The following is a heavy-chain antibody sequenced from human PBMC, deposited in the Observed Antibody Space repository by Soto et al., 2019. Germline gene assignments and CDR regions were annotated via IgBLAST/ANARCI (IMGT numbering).Heavy chain of an antibody. CDR3: ARGGYSSSRYAMGV. CDR1: GGFISSYY. D-gene: IGHD6-13*01. J-gene: IGHJ6*02. V-gene: IGHV4-59*01. CDR2: INYSGST. Sequence: SETLSLTCSVSGGFISSYYWSWVRQPPGKGLEWIGYINYSGSTSHNPSLKSRVTISVDKSKNQFSLNLSSVTAADTAMYYCARGGYSSSRYAMGVWGQGTTVTVSS.